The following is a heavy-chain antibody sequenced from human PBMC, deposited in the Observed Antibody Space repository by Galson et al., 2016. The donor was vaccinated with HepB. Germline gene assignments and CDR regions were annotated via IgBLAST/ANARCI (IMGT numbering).Heavy chain of an antibody. CDR2: IFSNDGK. J-gene: IGHJ6*02. D-gene: IGHD1-26*01. CDR1: GFSLNNPRMG. Sequence: PALVKPTQTLTLTCTVSGFSLNNPRMGVSWIRQPPGKALEWLAHIFSNDGKSYSTSLKSRLTISRDTSNSQVVLTMTNVDPVDTGTYYCAQIEQMPPGGYGFDVWGQGTTVTVSS. CDR3: AQIEQMPPGGYGFDV. V-gene: IGHV2-26*01.